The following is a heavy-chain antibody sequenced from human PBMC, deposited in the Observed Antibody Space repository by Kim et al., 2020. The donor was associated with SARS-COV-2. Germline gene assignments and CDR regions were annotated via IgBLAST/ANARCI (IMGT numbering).Heavy chain of an antibody. CDR2: IYYSGST. D-gene: IGHD3-22*01. J-gene: IGHJ4*02. Sequence: SETLSLTCTVSGGSISSSSYYWGWIRQPPGKGLEWIGSIYYSGSTYYNPSLKSRVTISVDTSKNQFSLKLSSVTAADTAVYYCARLSDGVISFFDYWGQGTLVTVSS. CDR3: ARLSDGVISFFDY. CDR1: GGSISSSSYY. V-gene: IGHV4-39*01.